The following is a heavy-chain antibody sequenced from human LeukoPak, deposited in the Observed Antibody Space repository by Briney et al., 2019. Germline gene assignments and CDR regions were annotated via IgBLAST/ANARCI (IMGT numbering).Heavy chain of an antibody. Sequence: SETLSLTCTVSGGSISSYYWSWIRQPPGKGLEWIGYIYYSGSTNYNPSLKSRVTISVDTSKNQFSLKLSSVTAADTAVYYCARTVGYCSSTSCYWYFDYWGQGTLVTVSS. D-gene: IGHD2-2*01. CDR1: GGSISSYY. J-gene: IGHJ4*02. CDR2: IYYSGST. V-gene: IGHV4-59*01. CDR3: ARTVGYCSSTSCYWYFDY.